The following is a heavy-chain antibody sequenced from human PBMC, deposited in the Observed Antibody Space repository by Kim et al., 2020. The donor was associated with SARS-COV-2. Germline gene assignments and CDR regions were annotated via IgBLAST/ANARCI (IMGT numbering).Heavy chain of an antibody. Sequence: GGSLRLSCAASGFTFSSDAMSWVRQAPGKGLEWVLSISSSGVTTYYADSVKGRFTISRDNSKNTLYLQMSSLRAEDTAVYYCAKGSYSSSVHYYFDYWGQGTLVTVSS. CDR1: GFTFSSDA. J-gene: IGHJ4*02. D-gene: IGHD6-6*01. CDR3: AKGSYSSSVHYYFDY. CDR2: ISSSGVTT. V-gene: IGHV3-23*01.